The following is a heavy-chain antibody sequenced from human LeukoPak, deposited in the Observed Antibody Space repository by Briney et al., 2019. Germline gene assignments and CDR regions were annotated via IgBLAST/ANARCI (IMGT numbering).Heavy chain of an antibody. D-gene: IGHD6-6*01. CDR2: IKQDGSEK. CDR1: GFTFSSYW. J-gene: IGHJ5*02. CDR3: ARESSSFWFDP. V-gene: IGHV3-7*01. Sequence: RGSLRLSCAASGFTFSSYWMSWVRQAPGKGLEWVANIKQDGSEKYYVDSVKGRFTISRDNAKNSLYLQMNSLRAEDTAVYYCARESSSFWFDPWGQGTLVTVSS.